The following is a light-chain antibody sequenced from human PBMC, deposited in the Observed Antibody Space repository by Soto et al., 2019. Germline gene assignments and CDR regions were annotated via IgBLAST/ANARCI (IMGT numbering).Light chain of an antibody. Sequence: DIQMTQSPSTLSASVGDRVTITCRASQSINNWVAWYQQKPGKAPNLLIYDASSLGSGVPSRFSGSGSGTEFTLTINSLQPDDFAIYYCQQYNSWYSFGQGTKLGIK. CDR2: DAS. V-gene: IGKV1-5*01. CDR1: QSINNW. J-gene: IGKJ2*03. CDR3: QQYNSWYS.